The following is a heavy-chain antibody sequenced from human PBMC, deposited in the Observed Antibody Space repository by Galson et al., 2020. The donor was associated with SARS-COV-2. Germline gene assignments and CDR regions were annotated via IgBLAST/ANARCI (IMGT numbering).Heavy chain of an antibody. J-gene: IGHJ4*02. V-gene: IGHV4-38-2*01. Sequence: SQTLSLTCDVSGSSIRTDSYWGWIRQTPGKGLEWIGSIDHSGTPYYTPSFESRLTMSLDTSKKQLSLGLRSMTAADTAIYYCASMKWELLRVLDYWGQGTLVTVSP. CDR1: GSSIRTDSY. CDR3: ASMKWELLRVLDY. CDR2: IDHSGTP. D-gene: IGHD1-26*01.